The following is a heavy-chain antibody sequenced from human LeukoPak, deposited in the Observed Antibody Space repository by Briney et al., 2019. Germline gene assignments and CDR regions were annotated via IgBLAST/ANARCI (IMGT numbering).Heavy chain of an antibody. CDR1: GFTFSNYG. J-gene: IGHJ3*02. CDR3: AKASFGHAFDI. Sequence: PGGSLRLSCAASGFTFSNYGMHWVRQAPGKGLEWVAFIRYGGSNKYYADSVKGRFTISRDNSKNTLFLQMNSLRAEDTAVYYCAKASFGHAFDIWGQGTMVTVSS. D-gene: IGHD3/OR15-3a*01. CDR2: IRYGGSNK. V-gene: IGHV3-30*02.